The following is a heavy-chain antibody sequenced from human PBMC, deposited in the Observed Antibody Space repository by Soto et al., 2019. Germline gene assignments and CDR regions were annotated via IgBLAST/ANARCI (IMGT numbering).Heavy chain of an antibody. V-gene: IGHV1-3*01. CDR3: TTSTLATSSWNQYFYGKGV. J-gene: IGHJ6*02. Sequence: ASVKFSCEASEDTFTRYVIHWVRQAPVQRLECMGWINAGNGTTEYSHKFQGSLTITGDWSWSKAYMQRSSVRCKNTAFNHCTTSTLATSSWNQYFYGKGVWGQGSTVTVSS. CDR2: INAGNGTT. D-gene: IGHD2-2*01. CDR1: EDTFTRYV.